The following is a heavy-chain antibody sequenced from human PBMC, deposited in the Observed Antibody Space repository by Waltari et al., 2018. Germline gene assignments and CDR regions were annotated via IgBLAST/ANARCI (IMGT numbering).Heavy chain of an antibody. J-gene: IGHJ6*02. Sequence: QVQLVQSGAEVKKPGSSVKVSCKASGGTFSSYAISWVRQAPGQGLEWMGGIIPIFGTANYAQKFQGRGPITADESTSTAYMELSSLRSEDTAVYYCARDGDTAMGTSLYYGMDVWGQGTTVTVSS. CDR2: IIPIFGTA. CDR1: GGTFSSYA. V-gene: IGHV1-69*01. CDR3: ARDGDTAMGTSLYYGMDV. D-gene: IGHD5-18*01.